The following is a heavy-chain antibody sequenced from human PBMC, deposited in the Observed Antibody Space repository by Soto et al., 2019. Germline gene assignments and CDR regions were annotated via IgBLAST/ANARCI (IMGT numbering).Heavy chain of an antibody. J-gene: IGHJ6*02. CDR2: IKSKTDGGTT. CDR1: GFTFSNAW. CDR3: TTEYSGSYFYYYGLDV. V-gene: IGHV3-15*01. Sequence: GGSLRLSCAASGFTFSNAWMSWVRQAPGKGLEWVGRIKSKTDGGTTDYAAPVKGRFTISRDDSKNTLYLQMNSLKTEDTAVYYCTTEYSGSYFYYYGLDVSGQGTTVTVSS. D-gene: IGHD1-26*01.